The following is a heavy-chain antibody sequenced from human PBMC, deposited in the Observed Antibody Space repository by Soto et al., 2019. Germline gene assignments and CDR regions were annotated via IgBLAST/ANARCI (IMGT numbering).Heavy chain of an antibody. CDR3: ARGSVLGWLRSYFDY. J-gene: IGHJ4*02. CDR2: INYSGTT. CDR1: GGSISSYY. V-gene: IGHV4-59*01. D-gene: IGHD5-12*01. Sequence: QVQLQESGPGLVKPSETLSFTCTVSGGSISSYYWSWIRQPPGKGLEWIGYINYSGTTEYNPSLKSRVSISIDTSKNQFALKMISVTAADTTVYYCARGSVLGWLRSYFDYWGQGTLVTVSS.